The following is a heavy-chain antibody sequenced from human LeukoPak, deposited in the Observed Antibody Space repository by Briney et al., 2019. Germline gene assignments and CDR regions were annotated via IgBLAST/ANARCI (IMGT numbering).Heavy chain of an antibody. CDR3: ARDSATVTTSGAFDI. CDR1: GYTFTGYY. V-gene: IGHV1-2*02. Sequence: ASVKVSCKASGYTFTGYYMHWVRQAPGQGLEWMGWINPNSGGTNYAQKFQGRVTMTRDTSISTAYMELSRLRSDDTAVCYCARDSATVTTSGAFDIWGQGTMVTVSS. J-gene: IGHJ3*02. CDR2: INPNSGGT. D-gene: IGHD4-17*01.